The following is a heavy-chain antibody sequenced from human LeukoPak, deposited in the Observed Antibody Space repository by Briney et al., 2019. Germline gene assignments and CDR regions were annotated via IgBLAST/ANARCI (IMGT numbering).Heavy chain of an antibody. V-gene: IGHV3-30*04. D-gene: IGHD2-8*01. CDR1: RFTFSNYA. J-gene: IGHJ6*03. Sequence: SGGSLRLSCAASRFTFSNYAMHWVRQAPGKGLEWVAVISYDGFDKYYADSVKGRFIISRDRSKNIPYLQMNSLRAEDTAVYYCAKDRCSNGIGCLYYYMDVWGKGTTVTISS. CDR2: ISYDGFDK. CDR3: AKDRCSNGIGCLYYYMDV.